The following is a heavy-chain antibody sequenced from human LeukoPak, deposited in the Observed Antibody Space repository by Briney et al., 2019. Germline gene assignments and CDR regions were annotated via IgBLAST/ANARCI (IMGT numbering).Heavy chain of an antibody. Sequence: HPGGSLRLSCAASGFTFSGYWMHWVRQAPGKGLVWVARISTDGSYTSYADCVKGRFTISRDNAKNTVYLQMSSLRAEDTAIYYCAKAVRMMDMAFDYWGQGTLDTVSS. D-gene: IGHD4-11*01. CDR3: AKAVRMMDMAFDY. CDR1: GFTFSGYW. CDR2: ISTDGSYT. V-gene: IGHV3-74*01. J-gene: IGHJ4*02.